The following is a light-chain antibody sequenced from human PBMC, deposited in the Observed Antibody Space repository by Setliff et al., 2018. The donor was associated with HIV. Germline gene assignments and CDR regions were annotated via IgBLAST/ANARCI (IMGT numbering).Light chain of an antibody. CDR2: YDN. J-gene: IGLJ2*01. V-gene: IGLV1-44*01. CDR1: NSNVGSNP. CDR3: ATWDDRLNGVV. Sequence: QSALSQPPSASGTPGQRVTISCSGDNSNVGSNPVNWYLHLPGTAPKLLIYYDNRRPSGVPDRFSVSKFGTSASLAISGLQSDDEGDYYCATWDDRLNGVVFGGGTKVTV.